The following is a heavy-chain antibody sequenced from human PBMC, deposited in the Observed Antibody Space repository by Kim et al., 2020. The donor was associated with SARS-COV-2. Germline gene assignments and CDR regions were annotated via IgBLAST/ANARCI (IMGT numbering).Heavy chain of an antibody. V-gene: IGHV3-23*01. CDR2: IHPRAETT. Sequence: GGSLRLSCAVSGFTLSNNAMSWVRQAPGRGLEWVSTIHPRAETTYYADSVNGRFTNYRDSSNHTLYLQLNSLRADDTAVYYCAKDRGGSGWSVFDYWGQGPLVTVSS. J-gene: IGHJ4*02. D-gene: IGHD6-19*01. CDR1: GFTLSNNA. CDR3: AKDRGGSGWSVFDY.